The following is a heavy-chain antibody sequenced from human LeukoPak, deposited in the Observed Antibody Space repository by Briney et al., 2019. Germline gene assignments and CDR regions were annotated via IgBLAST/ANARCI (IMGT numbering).Heavy chain of an antibody. J-gene: IGHJ4*02. CDR2: ISYDGSNK. D-gene: IGHD2-2*01. V-gene: IGHV3-30*18. CDR3: AKDDGHGRIVVVPAAIGY. CDR1: GFTFSSYG. Sequence: PGGSLRLSCAASGFTFSSYGMHWVRQAPGKGLEWVAVISYDGSNKYYADSVKGRFTISRDNSKNTLYLQMNSLRAEDTAVYYCAKDDGHGRIVVVPAAIGYWGQGTLVTVSS.